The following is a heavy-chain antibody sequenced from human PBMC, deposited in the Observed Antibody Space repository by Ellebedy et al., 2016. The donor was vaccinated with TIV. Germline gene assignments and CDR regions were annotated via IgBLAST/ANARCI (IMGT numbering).Heavy chain of an antibody. V-gene: IGHV3-30*18. CDR1: EFTFSTYA. D-gene: IGHD3-10*01. CDR2: ISYDGSTR. Sequence: GESLKISCAASEFTFSTYAMHWVRQAPGKGLEWVAFISYDGSTRYYADSVKGRFTISRDNSKNTLYLQMNSLRAEDTAVYYCAKDLGFYGSGSHYWGQGTLVTVSS. J-gene: IGHJ4*02. CDR3: AKDLGFYGSGSHY.